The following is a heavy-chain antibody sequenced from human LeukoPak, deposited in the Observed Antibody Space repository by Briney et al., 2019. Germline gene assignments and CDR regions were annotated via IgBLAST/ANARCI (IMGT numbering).Heavy chain of an antibody. Sequence: GESLKISCKDSGYSFTSYWIGWVRQMPGKGLEWMGIIYPGDSDTRYSPSFQGQVTISADKSVSTAYLQWSSLKASDTAMYYCARRVILRYFDWLPTGAFDIWGQGTMVTVSS. V-gene: IGHV5-51*01. CDR3: ARRVILRYFDWLPTGAFDI. D-gene: IGHD3-9*01. CDR1: GYSFTSYW. CDR2: IYPGDSDT. J-gene: IGHJ3*02.